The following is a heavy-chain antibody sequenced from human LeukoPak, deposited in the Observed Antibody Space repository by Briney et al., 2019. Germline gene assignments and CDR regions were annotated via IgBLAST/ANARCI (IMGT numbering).Heavy chain of an antibody. CDR3: AKDLKYYDFWSGYLYPMDV. CDR1: GFTFSSYA. CDR2: IQYDGSRK. D-gene: IGHD3-3*01. Sequence: GGSLRLSCAASGFTFSSYAMHWVRQAPGKGLEWVSFIQYDGSRKNYVDSVKGRFTISRDNSKNTLYLQMFSLRPEDTAVYYCAKDLKYYDFWSGYLYPMDVWGKGTTVTVSS. J-gene: IGHJ6*04. V-gene: IGHV3-30*02.